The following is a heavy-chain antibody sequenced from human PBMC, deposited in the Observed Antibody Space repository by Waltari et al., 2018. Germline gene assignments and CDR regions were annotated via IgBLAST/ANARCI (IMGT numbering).Heavy chain of an antibody. CDR3: ARGDYYDSSGYYINWFDP. CDR1: GYTFTGYY. CDR2: INPNSGGT. V-gene: IGHV1-2*02. D-gene: IGHD3-22*01. J-gene: IGHJ5*02. Sequence: QVQLVQSGAEVKKPGASVKVSCKASGYTFTGYYMHWVRQAPGQGLEWMGWINPNSGGTNYAQKFQGRVTMTRDTSISTAYMELSRLRSDDTAVYYCARGDYYDSSGYYINWFDPWGQGTLVTVSS.